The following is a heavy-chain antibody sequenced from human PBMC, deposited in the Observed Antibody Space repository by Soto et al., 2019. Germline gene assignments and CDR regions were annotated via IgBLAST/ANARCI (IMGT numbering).Heavy chain of an antibody. Sequence: ESVGGLVQPGGSLRLSCAASGITFSSYVMSWVRQAPGKGLKWVSTISGSGCTTNYADSVTGRFTISRDNSKNTLYLQRNSLRADDTAVYYCERTNGKESDFDYWGQGTLVTVSS. CDR1: GITFSSYV. CDR3: ERTNGKESDFDY. V-gene: IGHV3-23*01. CDR2: ISGSGCTT. D-gene: IGHD1-1*01. J-gene: IGHJ4*02.